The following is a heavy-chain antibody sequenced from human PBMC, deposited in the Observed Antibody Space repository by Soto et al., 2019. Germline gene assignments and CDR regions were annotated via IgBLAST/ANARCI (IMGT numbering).Heavy chain of an antibody. V-gene: IGHV3-30*18. J-gene: IGHJ4*02. CDR1: GFTFSSYG. CDR2: ISYDGSNK. D-gene: IGHD2-15*01. CDR3: AKGSEDIVVVVAATTHGYFDY. Sequence: GGSLRLSCAASGFTFSSYGMHWVRQAPGKGLEWVAVISYDGSNKYYADSVKGRFTISRDNSKNTLYLQMNSLRAEDTAVYYCAKGSEDIVVVVAATTHGYFDYWGQGTLVTVSS.